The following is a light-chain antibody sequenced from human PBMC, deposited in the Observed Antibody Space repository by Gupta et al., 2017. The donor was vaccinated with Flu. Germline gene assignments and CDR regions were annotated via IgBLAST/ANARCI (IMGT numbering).Light chain of an antibody. J-gene: IGLJ2*01. CDR1: SSNIGNNY. CDR2: ENN. CDR3: GTWDSSMSAWV. V-gene: IGLV1-51*02. Sequence: QSVLTQPPSVSAAPGQKVTISCSGSSSNIGNNYVSWYQQLPGKATKLLIYENNKRPSGINDRGSCYTSGKYATPGTXGXQTGEEXDDYCGTWDSSMSAWVFGGGTKMTVL.